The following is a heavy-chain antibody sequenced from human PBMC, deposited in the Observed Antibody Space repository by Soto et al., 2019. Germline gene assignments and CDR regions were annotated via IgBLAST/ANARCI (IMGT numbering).Heavy chain of an antibody. J-gene: IGHJ5*02. D-gene: IGHD3-10*01. Sequence: EVQLVDSGGGLVQPGGSLRLSCAASGFTFSSHDMHWVRQVTGKGLEWVSGIDSTGDAKYPASVKGRFTISIENAKKTLHLQMNSLRAGDTAVYYCARGGIRGVRLNWFDTWGEGNLVTVSS. CDR1: GFTFSSHD. CDR3: ARGGIRGVRLNWFDT. V-gene: IGHV3-13*01. CDR2: IDSTGDA.